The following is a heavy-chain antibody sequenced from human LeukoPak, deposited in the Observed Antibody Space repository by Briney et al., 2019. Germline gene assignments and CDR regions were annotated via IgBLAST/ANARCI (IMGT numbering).Heavy chain of an antibody. D-gene: IGHD4-17*01. V-gene: IGHV3-11*01. J-gene: IGHJ4*02. Sequence: GGSLRLSCAASGFTFSDYYMSWIRQAPGKGLEGVSYISRSGSTIYYADSVKGRFTISRDNAKNSLYLQMNSLRAEDTAVYYCARPIDYGDDGLDYWGQGTLVTVSS. CDR3: ARPIDYGDDGLDY. CDR2: ISRSGSTI. CDR1: GFTFSDYY.